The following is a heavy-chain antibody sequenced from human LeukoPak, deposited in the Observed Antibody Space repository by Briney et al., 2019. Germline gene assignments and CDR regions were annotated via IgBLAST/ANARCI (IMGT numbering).Heavy chain of an antibody. CDR3: ATERRGSSTYDGKEAFDL. CDR2: IKEDGGEK. CDR1: GITFSNYW. J-gene: IGHJ4*02. Sequence: GGSLRLSCTAAGITFSNYWMSWVRRAPGRGLEWVANIKEDGGEKNYVDSVRGRFTITRDNSRNSLYLQMNSLRGEDTAVYYCATERRGSSTYDGKEAFDLWGQGTLVTVSS. D-gene: IGHD6-13*01. V-gene: IGHV3-7*01.